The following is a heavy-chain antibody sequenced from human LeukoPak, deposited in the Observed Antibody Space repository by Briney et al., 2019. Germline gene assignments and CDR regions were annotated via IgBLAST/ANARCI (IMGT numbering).Heavy chain of an antibody. CDR1: GGSITGYY. V-gene: IGHV4-59*12. CDR3: AREDTGGLDH. CDR2: IYYSGST. Sequence: SETLSLTCTVSGGSITGYYWSWIRQPPGKGLEWIGYIYYSGSTNYNPSLKSRVSISVDSSKTQFSLKLTSVTAADTAVYYCAREDTGGLDHWGQGILVTVSP. J-gene: IGHJ4*02. D-gene: IGHD4-23*01.